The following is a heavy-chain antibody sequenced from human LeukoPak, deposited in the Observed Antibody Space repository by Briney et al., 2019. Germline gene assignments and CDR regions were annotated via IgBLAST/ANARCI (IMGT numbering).Heavy chain of an antibody. J-gene: IGHJ5*02. CDR3: ARRITMVKRKGFDP. CDR1: GGSISSSSYY. D-gene: IGHD3-10*01. CDR2: IYYSGST. Sequence: PSETLSLTCTVSGGSISSSSYYWGWIRQPPGKGLEWIGSIYYSGSTYYNPSLKSRGTIPVDTSKNQFSLKLSSVTAADTAVYYCARRITMVKRKGFDPWGQGTLFTVSS. V-gene: IGHV4-39*01.